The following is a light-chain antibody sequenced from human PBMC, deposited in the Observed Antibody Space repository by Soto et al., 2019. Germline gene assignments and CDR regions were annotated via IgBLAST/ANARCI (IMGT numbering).Light chain of an antibody. CDR1: SSDVGGYNY. Sequence: QSALTQPPSASGSPGQSVTISCTGTSSDVGGYNYVSWYQQHPGKAPKLMIYEVSKRPSGVPDRFSGSKSGNTASLTVSGLQADDEADYYCSSYAGSNNRRVFGGGTKLTVL. J-gene: IGLJ2*01. V-gene: IGLV2-8*01. CDR3: SSYAGSNNRRV. CDR2: EVS.